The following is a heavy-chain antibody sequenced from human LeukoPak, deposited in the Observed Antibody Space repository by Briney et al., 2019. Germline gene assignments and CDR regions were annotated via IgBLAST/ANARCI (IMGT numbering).Heavy chain of an antibody. CDR2: ISAYNGNT. CDR1: GYTFTSYG. V-gene: IGHV1-18*01. J-gene: IGHJ2*01. CDR3: ARGSRPLRYWYFDL. D-gene: IGHD4-17*01. Sequence: GASVKVSCKASGYTFTSYGICWVRQAPGQGREWMGWISAYNGNTNYAQKLQGRVTMTTYTSTSTAYMELRSLRSDDTAVYYCARGSRPLRYWYFDLWGRGTLVTVSS.